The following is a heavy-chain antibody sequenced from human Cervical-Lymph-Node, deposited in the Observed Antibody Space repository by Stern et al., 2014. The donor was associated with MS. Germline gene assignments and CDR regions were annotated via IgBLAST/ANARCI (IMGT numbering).Heavy chain of an antibody. D-gene: IGHD1-26*01. CDR3: ARDLGVGPTAY. CDR2: IIPLFGTT. CDR1: GGTFSNSG. Sequence: VQLVESGAEVRKPGSSVKVSCKASGGTFSNSGISWVRQAPGQGLECMGGIIPLFGTTNYAQKFQGRVTITADKSTGTAFLELRSLTSDDTAVYYCARDLGVGPTAYWGQGTLVTVSS. V-gene: IGHV1-69*06. J-gene: IGHJ4*02.